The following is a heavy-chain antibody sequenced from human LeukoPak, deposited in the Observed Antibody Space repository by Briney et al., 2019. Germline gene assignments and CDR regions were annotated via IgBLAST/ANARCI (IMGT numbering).Heavy chain of an antibody. Sequence: PGGSLRLSCAASGFTFSSYAMHWVRQAPGKGLEWVAVISYDGSNKYYADSVKGRFTISRDNSKNTLYLQMSSLRAEDTAVYYCARDLAAGSGSYYQLDYWGQGTLVTVSS. CDR2: ISYDGSNK. CDR3: ARDLAAGSGSYYQLDY. V-gene: IGHV3-30*04. CDR1: GFTFSSYA. J-gene: IGHJ4*02. D-gene: IGHD3-10*01.